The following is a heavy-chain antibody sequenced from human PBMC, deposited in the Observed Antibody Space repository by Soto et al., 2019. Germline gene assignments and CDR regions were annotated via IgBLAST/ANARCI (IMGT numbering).Heavy chain of an antibody. CDR1: GFTFSSYA. V-gene: IGHV3-23*01. CDR2: ISGSGGST. CDR3: AKNARTESSSWYRTIGDGMDV. D-gene: IGHD6-13*01. Sequence: PGGSLRLSCAASGFTFSSYAMSWVRQAPGKGLEWVSAISGSGGSTYYADSVKGRFTISRDNSKNTLYLQMNSLRAEDTAAYYCAKNARTESSSWYRTIGDGMDVWGQGTTVTVSS. J-gene: IGHJ6*02.